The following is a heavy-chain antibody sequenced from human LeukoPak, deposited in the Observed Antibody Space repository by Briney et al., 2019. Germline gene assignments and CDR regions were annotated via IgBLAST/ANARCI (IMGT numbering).Heavy chain of an antibody. CDR3: ARGPGGLTGEYYYYYYGMDV. CDR2: MNPNSGNT. J-gene: IGHJ6*02. V-gene: IGHV1-8*01. CDR1: GYTFTGYD. D-gene: IGHD7-27*01. Sequence: ASVKVSCKASGYTFTGYDINWVRQATGQGLEWMGWMNPNSGNTGYAQKFQGRVTMTRNTSISTAYMELSSLRSEDTAVYYCARGPGGLTGEYYYYYYGMDVWGQGTTVTVSS.